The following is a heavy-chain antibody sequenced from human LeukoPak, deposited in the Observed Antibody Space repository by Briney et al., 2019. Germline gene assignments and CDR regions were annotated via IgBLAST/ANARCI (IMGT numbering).Heavy chain of an antibody. J-gene: IGHJ4*02. CDR2: IYHSGST. V-gene: IGHV4-38-2*01. CDR1: GYSISSGYY. CDR3: ARHAGGAYRYYFDY. D-gene: IGHD4-11*01. Sequence: SETLSLTCAVSGYSISSGYYRGWIRQPPGKGLEWIGSIYHSGSTYYNPSLKSRVTISVDTSKNQFSLKLSSVTAADTAVYYCARHAGGAYRYYFDYWGQGTLVTVSS.